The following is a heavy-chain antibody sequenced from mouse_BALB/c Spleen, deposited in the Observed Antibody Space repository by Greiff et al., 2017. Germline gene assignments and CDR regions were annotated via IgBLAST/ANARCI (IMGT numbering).Heavy chain of an antibody. CDR3: ARFFTTGNAMDY. J-gene: IGHJ4*01. V-gene: IGHV5-17*02. Sequence: EVQGVESGGGLVQPGGSRKLSCAASGFTFSSFGMHWVRQAPEKGLEWVAYISSGSSTIYYADTVKGRFTISRDNPKNTLFLQMTSLRSEDTAMYYCARFFTTGNAMDYWGQGTSVTVSS. CDR2: ISSGSSTI. D-gene: IGHD1-1*01. CDR1: GFTFSSFG.